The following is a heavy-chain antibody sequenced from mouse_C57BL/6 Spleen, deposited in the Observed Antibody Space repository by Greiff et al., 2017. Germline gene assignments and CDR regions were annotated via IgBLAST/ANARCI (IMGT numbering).Heavy chain of an antibody. D-gene: IGHD1-1*01. CDR1: GYTFTSYW. CDR2: IYPSDSET. CDR3: ARGFITTVVATAPMYYFDY. V-gene: IGHV1-61*01. J-gene: IGHJ2*01. Sequence: VQLQQPGAELVRPGSSVKLSCKASGYTFTSYWMDWVKQRPGQGLEWIGNIYPSDSETHYNQKFKDKATLTVDKSSSTAYMQLSSLTSEDSAVYYCARGFITTVVATAPMYYFDYWGQGTTLTVSS.